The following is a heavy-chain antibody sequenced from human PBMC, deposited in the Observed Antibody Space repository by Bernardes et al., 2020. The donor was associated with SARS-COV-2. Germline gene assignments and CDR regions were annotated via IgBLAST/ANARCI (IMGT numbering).Heavy chain of an antibody. V-gene: IGHV3-53*01. CDR1: GFTVSTNS. CDR2: IYSGGST. J-gene: IGHJ6*03. CDR3: ARDLGIAARPNYYYYYMDV. D-gene: IGHD6-6*01. Sequence: LRPSYAASGFTVSTNSMSWVRQAPGKGLEWVSVIYSGGSTYYADSVKGRFTISRDNSKNTLYLQMNSLRAEDTAVYYCARDLGIAARPNYYYYYMDVWGKGTTVTVSS.